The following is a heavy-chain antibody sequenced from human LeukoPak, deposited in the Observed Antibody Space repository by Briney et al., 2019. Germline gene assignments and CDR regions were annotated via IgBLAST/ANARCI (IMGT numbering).Heavy chain of an antibody. V-gene: IGHV3-30-3*01. CDR2: ISYDGSNK. CDR3: ARDLGGSRDY. J-gene: IGHJ4*02. D-gene: IGHD3-16*01. Sequence: GGSLRLSCAASGFTFSSYAMHWVRQAPGKGLGWVAVISYDGSNKYYADSVKGRFTISRDNSKNTLYLQMNSLRAEDTAVYYCARDLGGSRDYWGQGTLVTVSS. CDR1: GFTFSSYA.